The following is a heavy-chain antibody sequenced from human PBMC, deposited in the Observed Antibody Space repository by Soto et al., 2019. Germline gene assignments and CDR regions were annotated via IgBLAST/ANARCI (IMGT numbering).Heavy chain of an antibody. V-gene: IGHV3-53*01. Sequence: GGSLRLSCAASGFTVSSNYMSWVRQAPGKGLEWVSVIYSGGSTYYADSVKGRFTISRDNSKNTLYLQMNSLRAEDTAVYYCARDRCGGDCSYYYYGMDVWGQGTTVTVSS. J-gene: IGHJ6*02. D-gene: IGHD2-21*02. CDR1: GFTVSSNY. CDR3: ARDRCGGDCSYYYYGMDV. CDR2: IYSGGST.